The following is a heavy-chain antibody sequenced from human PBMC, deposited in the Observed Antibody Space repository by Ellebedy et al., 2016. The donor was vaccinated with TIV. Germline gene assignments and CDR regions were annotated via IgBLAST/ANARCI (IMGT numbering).Heavy chain of an antibody. CDR2: IASDGGAT. CDR1: GFSFDIYS. D-gene: IGHD4-23*01. Sequence: GESLKISCEASGFSFDIYSMHWVRQAPGKGLEWIGVIASDGGATVYADFVRGRFTLSRDNSRNTVYLQMNSLSPDDTAVYYCTREARWGNWYFDLWGRGTLVAVST. J-gene: IGHJ2*01. V-gene: IGHV3-30*04. CDR3: TREARWGNWYFDL.